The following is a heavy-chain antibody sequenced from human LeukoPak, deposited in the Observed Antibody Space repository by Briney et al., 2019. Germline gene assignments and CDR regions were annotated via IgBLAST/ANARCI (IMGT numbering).Heavy chain of an antibody. J-gene: IGHJ5*02. CDR3: ARDLDYYDSSGSGWFDP. Sequence: ASVKVSCKGSGYSFSRYGISWVRQAPGQGVEWMGWMSTYNGNTNHAQKFQGRVTMTTDTSTNTAYMELRSLRSDDTAVYYCARDLDYYDSSGSGWFDPWGQGTLVTVSS. CDR2: MSTYNGNT. V-gene: IGHV1-18*01. D-gene: IGHD3-22*01. CDR1: GYSFSRYG.